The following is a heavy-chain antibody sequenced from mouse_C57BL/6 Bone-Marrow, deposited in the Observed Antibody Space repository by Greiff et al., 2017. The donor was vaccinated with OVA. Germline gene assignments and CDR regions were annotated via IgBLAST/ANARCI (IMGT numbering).Heavy chain of an antibody. D-gene: IGHD4-1*01. Sequence: EVQVVESGGGLVQPKGSLKLSCAASGFTFNTYAMHWVRQAPGKGLEWVARIRSKSSNYATYYADSVKDRFTISRDDSQSMLYLQMNNLKTDDTAMYYCVRERGKLGRVYAMDYWGQGTSVTVSS. J-gene: IGHJ4*01. CDR3: VRERGKLGRVYAMDY. CDR2: IRSKSSNYAT. V-gene: IGHV10-3*01. CDR1: GFTFNTYA.